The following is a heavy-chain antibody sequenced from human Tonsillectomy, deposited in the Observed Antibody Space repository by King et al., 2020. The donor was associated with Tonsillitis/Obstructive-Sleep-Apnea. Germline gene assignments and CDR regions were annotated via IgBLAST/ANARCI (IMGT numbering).Heavy chain of an antibody. D-gene: IGHD5-18*01. CDR3: ARSVGYTYGLDAFAI. CDR1: GFTFDDYG. CDR2: INWNGGTT. V-gene: IGHV3-20*04. J-gene: IGHJ3*02. Sequence: VQLVESGGSVVRPGGSLRLSCDASGFTFDDYGMSWVRQAPGKGLEWVSGINWNGGTTSYAHSVKGRFTISRDNAKNSLYLQMNSLKAEDTALYYWARSVGYTYGLDAFAIWGQGTMVTVSS.